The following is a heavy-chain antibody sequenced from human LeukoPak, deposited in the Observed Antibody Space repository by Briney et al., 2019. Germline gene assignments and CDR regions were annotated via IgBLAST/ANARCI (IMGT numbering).Heavy chain of an antibody. D-gene: IGHD2-15*01. J-gene: IGHJ6*02. V-gene: IGHV3-66*01. Sequence: PGGSLRLSCAASGFTVSSNYMSWVRQAPGKGLEWVSVIYSGGSTYYADSVKGRFTISRDNSKNTLYLQMNSLRAEDTAVYYCARDDDCSGGSCYYYYGMDVWGQGTTVTVSS. CDR3: ARDDDCSGGSCYYYYGMDV. CDR1: GFTVSSNY. CDR2: IYSGGST.